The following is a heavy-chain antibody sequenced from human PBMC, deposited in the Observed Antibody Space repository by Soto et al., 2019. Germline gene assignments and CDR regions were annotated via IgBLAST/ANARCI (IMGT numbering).Heavy chain of an antibody. J-gene: IGHJ5*02. CDR1: GYTFTGYY. V-gene: IGHV1-2*04. CDR3: ARDGCSSTSCYGRGWFDP. Sequence: ASVKVSCKASGYTFTGYYMHWVRQAPGQGLEWMGWINPNSGGTNYAQKFQGWVTMTRDTSISTAYMELSRLRSDDTAVYYCARDGCSSTSCYGRGWFDPWGQGTLVTVSS. CDR2: INPNSGGT. D-gene: IGHD2-2*01.